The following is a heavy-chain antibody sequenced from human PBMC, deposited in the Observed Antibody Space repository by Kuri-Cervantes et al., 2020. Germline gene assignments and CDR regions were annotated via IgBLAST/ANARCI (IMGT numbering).Heavy chain of an antibody. CDR2: INHSGST. CDR1: GGSFSGYY. D-gene: IGHD7-27*01. J-gene: IGHJ4*02. Sequence: GSLRLSCAVYGGSFSGYYWSWIRQPPGKGLEWIAEINHSGSTYYNPSLKSRVTISVDTSKNQFSLKLSSVTAADTAVYYCARLFRTGVDYWGQGTLVTVSS. V-gene: IGHV4-34*01. CDR3: ARLFRTGVDY.